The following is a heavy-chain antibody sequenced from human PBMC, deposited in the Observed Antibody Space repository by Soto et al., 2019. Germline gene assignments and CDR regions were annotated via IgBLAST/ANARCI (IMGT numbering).Heavy chain of an antibody. V-gene: IGHV4-59*01. Sequence: PSETLSLTCTVSGSSISPFYWSWIRQPPGRGLEWIGYIYYTGSTKYNPSLKSRVTLSPGTSRNQLSLKLSSVTAADTAVYFCTRVGGYYGDYPNFDYWGPGTLVTVSS. CDR3: TRVGGYYGDYPNFDY. CDR1: GSSISPFY. D-gene: IGHD4-17*01. CDR2: IYYTGST. J-gene: IGHJ4*02.